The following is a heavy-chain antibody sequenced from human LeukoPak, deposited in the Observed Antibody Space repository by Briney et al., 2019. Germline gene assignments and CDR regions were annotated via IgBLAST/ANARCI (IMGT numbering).Heavy chain of an antibody. D-gene: IGHD3-22*01. CDR1: GFTFSSYG. CDR3: AKDLGYYDSSGIYYYYGMDV. Sequence: RSLRLSCAASGFTFSSYGMHWVRQAPGKGLEWVAVISYDGSNKYYADSVKGRFTISRDNSKNTLYLQMNSLRAEDTAVYYCAKDLGYYDSSGIYYYYGMDVWGQGTTVTVSS. J-gene: IGHJ6*02. CDR2: ISYDGSNK. V-gene: IGHV3-30*18.